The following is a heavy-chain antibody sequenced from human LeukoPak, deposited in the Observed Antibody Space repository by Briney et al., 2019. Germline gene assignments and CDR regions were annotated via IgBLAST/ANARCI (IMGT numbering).Heavy chain of an antibody. D-gene: IGHD3-3*01. V-gene: IGHV3-23*01. CDR2: ISGSGGST. CDR1: GFTFSSYA. Sequence: PGGSLRLSCAASGFTFSSYAMSWVRQAPGKGLEWVSAISGSGGSTYYADSVKGWFTISRDKSKNTLYLQMNSLRAEDTAVYYCAKPGYYDFWSGYYFDYWGQGTLVTVSS. J-gene: IGHJ4*02. CDR3: AKPGYYDFWSGYYFDY.